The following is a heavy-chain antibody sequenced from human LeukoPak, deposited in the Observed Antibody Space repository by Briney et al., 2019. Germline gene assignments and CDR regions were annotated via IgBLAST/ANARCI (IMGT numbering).Heavy chain of an antibody. CDR3: ARCIAVAGQGGKAFDY. J-gene: IGHJ4*02. Sequence: SETLSLTCTVSGGSISSYYWSWIRQPPGKGLEWIGYIYYSGSTNYNPSLKSRVTISVDTSKNQFSLKLSSVTAADTAVYYCARCIAVAGQGGKAFDYWGQGTLVTVSS. D-gene: IGHD6-19*01. CDR1: GGSISSYY. V-gene: IGHV4-59*01. CDR2: IYYSGST.